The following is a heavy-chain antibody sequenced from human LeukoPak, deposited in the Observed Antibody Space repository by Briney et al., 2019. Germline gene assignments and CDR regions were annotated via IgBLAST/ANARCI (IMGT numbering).Heavy chain of an antibody. CDR2: ISYDGSNK. CDR1: GFTFSSYA. V-gene: IGHV3-30*04. Sequence: GGSLRLSCAASGFTFSSYAMHWVRQAPGKGLERVAVISYDGSNKYYADSVKGRFTNSRDNSKNTLYLQMNSLRAEDTAVYYCARDLIAAAGGGWFDPWGQGTLVTVSS. D-gene: IGHD6-13*01. J-gene: IGHJ5*02. CDR3: ARDLIAAAGGGWFDP.